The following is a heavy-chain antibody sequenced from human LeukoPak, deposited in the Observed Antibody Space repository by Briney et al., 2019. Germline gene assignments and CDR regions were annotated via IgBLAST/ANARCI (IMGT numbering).Heavy chain of an antibody. V-gene: IGHV3-7*01. CDR1: GFTFSSYW. CDR2: IKQDGSEK. CDR3: AKPAGYCSGGSCQPNWFDP. J-gene: IGHJ5*02. Sequence: GGSLRLSCAASGFTFSSYWMSWVRQAPGKGLEWVANIKQDGSEKYYVDSVKGRFTISRDNAKNSLYLQMNSLRAEDTAVYYCAKPAGYCSGGSCQPNWFDPWGQGTLVTVSS. D-gene: IGHD2-15*01.